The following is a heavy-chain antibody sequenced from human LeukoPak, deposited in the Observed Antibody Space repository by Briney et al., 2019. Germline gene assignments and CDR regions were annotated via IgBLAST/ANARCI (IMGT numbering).Heavy chain of an antibody. Sequence: GGSLRLSCAASGITFSTFTTHWVRQAPGKGLEWVAVISYDGSNKYYADSVKGRFTISRDNSKNTLYLQMNGLRAEDTAVYYCARSIVVGVSAILDYWGQGTLVTVSS. CDR2: ISYDGSNK. D-gene: IGHD2-2*01. CDR1: GITFSTFT. J-gene: IGHJ4*02. CDR3: ARSIVVGVSAILDY. V-gene: IGHV3-30*04.